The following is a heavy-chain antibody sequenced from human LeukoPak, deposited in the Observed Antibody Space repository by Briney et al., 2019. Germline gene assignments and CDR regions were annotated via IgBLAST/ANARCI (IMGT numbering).Heavy chain of an antibody. V-gene: IGHV1-24*01. D-gene: IGHD6-19*01. CDR2: FDPEDGET. CDR1: VYTLTELS. CDR3: ATAGYSSGWYDGYYYYGMDV. J-gene: IGHJ6*02. Sequence: ASVKVSCKISVYTLTELSMHWVRQAPGKGLEWMGGFDPEDGETIYAQKFQGRVTMTEDTSTDTAYMELSSLRSEDTAVYYCATAGYSSGWYDGYYYYGMDVWGQGTTVTVSS.